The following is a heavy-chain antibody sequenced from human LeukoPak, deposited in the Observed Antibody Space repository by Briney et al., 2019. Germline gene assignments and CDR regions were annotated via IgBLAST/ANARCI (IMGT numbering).Heavy chain of an antibody. CDR3: ASAERVVPAASYYFDY. D-gene: IGHD2-2*01. Sequence: ASVKVSCKVSGYTLTELSMHWVRQAPGKGREWMGGFDPEDGETIYAQKFQGRVTMTEDTSTDTAYMELSSLRSEDTAVYYCASAERVVPAASYYFDYWGQGTLVTVSS. CDR2: FDPEDGET. CDR1: GYTLTELS. J-gene: IGHJ4*02. V-gene: IGHV1-24*01.